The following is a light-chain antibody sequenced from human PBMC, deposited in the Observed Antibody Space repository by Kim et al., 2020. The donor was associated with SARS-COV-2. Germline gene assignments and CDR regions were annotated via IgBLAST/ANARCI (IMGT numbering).Light chain of an antibody. V-gene: IGLV6-57*04. CDR1: SGNIADNY. CDR3: QSYDISNVI. CDR2: EDT. Sequence: NFMLTQPHSVSESPGNTVTISCTRTSGNIADNYVQWYQQRPGSAPTIVIYEDTERPSGVPDGFSGSIDTSSSSASLTISGLKTEDEADYYCQSYDISNVIFGGGTQLTVL. J-gene: IGLJ2*01.